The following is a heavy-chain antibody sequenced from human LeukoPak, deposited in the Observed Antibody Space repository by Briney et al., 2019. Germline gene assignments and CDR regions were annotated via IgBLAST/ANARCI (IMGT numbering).Heavy chain of an antibody. CDR3: ARGRYCSSSSCYAGAYDI. V-gene: IGHV3-7*04. Sequence: GGSLRLSCEASGFTFSNYWMTWVRQAPGKGLEWVATIKQDASEKYYVDSVRGRFTISRDNAKNSLFLQMNSLRAEDTALYFCARGRYCSSSSCYAGAYDIWGQGTMVTVSS. CDR1: GFTFSNYW. D-gene: IGHD2-2*01. CDR2: IKQDASEK. J-gene: IGHJ3*02.